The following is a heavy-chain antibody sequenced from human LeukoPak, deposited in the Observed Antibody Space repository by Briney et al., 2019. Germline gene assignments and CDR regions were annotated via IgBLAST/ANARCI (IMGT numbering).Heavy chain of an antibody. CDR2: ISRSGTII. Sequence: GGSLRLSCAASGFTFSGYEMNWVRQAPGKGLEWVSYISRSGTIISYADSVRGRLTISRDNASNSLCLQMNSLRAQDEAVSYCTREGDDYSFAYWGRETLVTVS. J-gene: IGHJ4*02. V-gene: IGHV3-48*03. D-gene: IGHD3-3*01. CDR3: TREGDDYSFAY. CDR1: GFTFSGYE.